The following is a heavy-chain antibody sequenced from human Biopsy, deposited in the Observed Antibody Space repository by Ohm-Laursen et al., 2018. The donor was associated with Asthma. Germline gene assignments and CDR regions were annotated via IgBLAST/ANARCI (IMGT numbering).Heavy chain of an antibody. CDR1: GFTFSNYG. CDR3: AKDVFPGWELRRGPDS. V-gene: IGHV3-30*18. J-gene: IGHJ4*02. CDR2: TSFDGSNK. Sequence: SLRLSCAASGFTFSNYGMHWVRQAPGKGLDWVAVTSFDGSNKNYTDSVKGRFTISRDNSRNTLHLQMNSLRAEDTAVYYCAKDVFPGWELRRGPDSWGQGTLVTVSS. D-gene: IGHD1-26*01.